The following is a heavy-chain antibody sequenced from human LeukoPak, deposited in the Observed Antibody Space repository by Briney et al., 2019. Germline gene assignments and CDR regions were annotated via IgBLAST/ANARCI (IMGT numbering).Heavy chain of an antibody. V-gene: IGHV1-24*01. CDR3: ATSGDYVLLDY. CDR1: GYTFTGYY. J-gene: IGHJ4*02. CDR2: FDPEDGET. D-gene: IGHD4-17*01. Sequence: ASVKVSCKASGYTFTGYYIHWVRQAPGKGLEWMGGFDPEDGETIYAQKFQGRVTMTEDTSTDTAYMELSSLRSEDTAVYYCATSGDYVLLDYWGQGTLVTVSS.